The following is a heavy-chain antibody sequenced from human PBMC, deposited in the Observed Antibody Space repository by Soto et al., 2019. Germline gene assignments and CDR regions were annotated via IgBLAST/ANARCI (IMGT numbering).Heavy chain of an antibody. CDR3: ARDTSLDTAMVPYYYYYGMDV. D-gene: IGHD5-18*01. Sequence: GGSLRLSCAASGFTFSSYAMHWVRQAPGKGLEWVAVISYDGSNKYYAEYVKGRFTISRDNSKNTLYLYMNSLRAEDTAVYYCARDTSLDTAMVPYYYYYGMDVWGQGTTVTVSS. CDR1: GFTFSSYA. J-gene: IGHJ6*02. V-gene: IGHV3-30-3*01. CDR2: ISYDGSNK.